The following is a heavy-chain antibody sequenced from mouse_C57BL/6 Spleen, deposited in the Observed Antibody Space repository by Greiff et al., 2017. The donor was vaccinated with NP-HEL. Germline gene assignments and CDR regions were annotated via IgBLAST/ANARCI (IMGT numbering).Heavy chain of an antibody. CDR1: GYTFTSYW. Sequence: QVQLQQPGAELVKPGASVKLSCKASGYTFTSYWMHWVKQRPGQGLEWIGMIHPNSGSTNYNEKFKSKATLTVDKSSSTAYMQLSSLTSEDSAVYYCAPYYGSSPWFAYWGQGTLVTVSA. J-gene: IGHJ3*01. V-gene: IGHV1-64*01. D-gene: IGHD1-1*01. CDR2: IHPNSGST. CDR3: APYYGSSPWFAY.